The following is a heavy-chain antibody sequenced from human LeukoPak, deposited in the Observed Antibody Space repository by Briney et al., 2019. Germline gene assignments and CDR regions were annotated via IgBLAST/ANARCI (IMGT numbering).Heavy chain of an antibody. D-gene: IGHD4-17*01. J-gene: IGHJ4*02. CDR2: NYHSGSI. CDR3: ARFYYGDFTFDY. Sequence: SETLSLTCTVSAYSISSGYYWGWIRQPPGKGLEWIGSNYHSGSIYYNPSLKSRVTISVDTSKNQFSLNLNSVTAADTAVYYCARFYYGDFTFDYWGQGTLVTVSS. V-gene: IGHV4-38-2*02. CDR1: AYSISSGYY.